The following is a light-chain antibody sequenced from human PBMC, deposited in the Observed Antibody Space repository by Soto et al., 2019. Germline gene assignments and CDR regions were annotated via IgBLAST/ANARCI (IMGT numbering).Light chain of an antibody. Sequence: DIQMTQSPSSVSASVGDSVTITCRASQDISRWLVWYQQKPGKAPKLLFSAASGLQSGVPSRFSGSGSGTDFTLTISSLQPEDFANYYCQQASNLTPLTFGGGTKVEIK. CDR3: QQASNLTPLT. J-gene: IGKJ4*01. CDR2: AAS. CDR1: QDISRW. V-gene: IGKV1-12*01.